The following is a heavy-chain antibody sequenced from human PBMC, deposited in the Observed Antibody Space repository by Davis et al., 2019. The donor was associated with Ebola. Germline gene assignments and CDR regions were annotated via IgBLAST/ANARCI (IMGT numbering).Heavy chain of an antibody. D-gene: IGHD6-13*01. CDR2: ISGSGGST. CDR1: GFTFSSYW. CDR3: AKEGQQLVHPPLFDY. V-gene: IGHV3-23*01. J-gene: IGHJ4*02. Sequence: GESLKISCAASGFTFSSYWMSWVRQAPGKGLEWVSAISGSGGSTYYADSVKGRFTISRDNSKNTLYLQMNSLRAEDTAVYYCAKEGQQLVHPPLFDYWGQGTLVTVSS.